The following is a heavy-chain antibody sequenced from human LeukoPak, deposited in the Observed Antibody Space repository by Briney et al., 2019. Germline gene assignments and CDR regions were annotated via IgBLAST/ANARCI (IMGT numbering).Heavy chain of an antibody. CDR1: GFTLNSYA. CDR2: ISDSGDYT. V-gene: IGHV3-23*01. CDR3: AKDTSIGKYCTNGVCSPFDY. Sequence: GGSLTLSCAGSGFTLNSYAMSWVRQAPGQGLEWVSVISDSGDYTSYADSVRGRFTISRDNSRNTLYLQMISLRPEDTAVYYCAKDTSIGKYCTNGVCSPFDYWGQGTLVTVSS. J-gene: IGHJ4*02. D-gene: IGHD2-8*01.